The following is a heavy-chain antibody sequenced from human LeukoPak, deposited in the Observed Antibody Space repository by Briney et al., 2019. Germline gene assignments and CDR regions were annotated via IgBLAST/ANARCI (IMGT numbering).Heavy chain of an antibody. D-gene: IGHD1-14*01. V-gene: IGHV1-8*01. Sequence: ASVRVSCKASGYTFTSYDINWVRQATGQGIEWMGWMNTNSGNTGYAQKFQGRVTMTRNTSISTAYMELSSLRSEDTAVYYCARGRGKTFAYCYMDVWGKGTTVTVS. CDR3: ARGRGKTFAYCYMDV. J-gene: IGHJ6*03. CDR1: GYTFTSYD. CDR2: MNTNSGNT.